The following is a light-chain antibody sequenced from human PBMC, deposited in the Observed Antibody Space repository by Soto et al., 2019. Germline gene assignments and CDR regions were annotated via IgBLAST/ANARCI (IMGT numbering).Light chain of an antibody. Sequence: EIVLTQSPGSLSLSPGEIATISCGASQSVDSSFFAWYQQKPGQAPRLLIYGASNRATGIPDRFSGSGSGTDFTLTISRLEPEDFAVYYCQQYVSSVTFGQGTKVEIK. CDR2: GAS. CDR3: QQYVSSVT. V-gene: IGKV3-20*01. CDR1: QSVDSSF. J-gene: IGKJ1*01.